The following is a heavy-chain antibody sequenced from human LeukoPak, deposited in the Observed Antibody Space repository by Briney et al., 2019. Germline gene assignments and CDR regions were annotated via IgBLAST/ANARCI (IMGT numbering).Heavy chain of an antibody. J-gene: IGHJ4*02. V-gene: IGHV4-59*01. D-gene: IGHD3-22*01. CDR1: GGSISNYY. CDR3: ARGSGYYYPPGY. CDR2: IYCSGST. Sequence: PSESLSLTCTVSGGSISNYYWSWIRQPPGKGLEWIGYIYCSGSTNYNPSLKSRVTISVDTSKNQFSLKLNSVTAADTAVYYCARGSGYYYPPGYWGQGTLVSVSS.